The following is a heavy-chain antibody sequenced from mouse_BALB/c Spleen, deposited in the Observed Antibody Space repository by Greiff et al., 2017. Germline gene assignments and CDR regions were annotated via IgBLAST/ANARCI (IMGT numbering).Heavy chain of an antibody. D-gene: IGHD1-1*01. CDR2: IDPENGNT. Sequence: EVQLQQSGAELVRPGALVKLSCKASGFNIKDYYMHWVKQRPEQGLEWIGWIDPENGNTIYDPKFQGKASITADTSSNTAYLQLSSLTSEDTAVYYCAYYYGSSYDAMDYWGQGTSVTVSS. CDR1: GFNIKDYY. V-gene: IGHV14-1*02. CDR3: AYYYGSSYDAMDY. J-gene: IGHJ4*01.